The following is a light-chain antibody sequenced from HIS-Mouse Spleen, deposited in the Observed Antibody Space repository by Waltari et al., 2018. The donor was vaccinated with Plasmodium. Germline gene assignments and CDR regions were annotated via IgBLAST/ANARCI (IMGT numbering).Light chain of an antibody. Sequence: SYELTQPPPVSVSPGQTARITCPGDALPKKYAYWYQEKSGQAPVLVIYEDSKRPSGSPEGFSGSSSGTMATLTIRGAQVEDEADYYCYSTDSSGNHRVFGGGNKLTVL. CDR2: EDS. CDR3: YSTDSSGNHRV. J-gene: IGLJ3*02. V-gene: IGLV3-10*01. CDR1: ALPKKY.